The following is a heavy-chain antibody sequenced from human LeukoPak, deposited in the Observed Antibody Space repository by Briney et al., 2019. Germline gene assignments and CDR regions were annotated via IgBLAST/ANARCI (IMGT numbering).Heavy chain of an antibody. CDR2: IYSDGST. D-gene: IGHD6-19*01. CDR3: AKGDDSSGWDHIYYFDY. CDR1: GVTVSSSY. V-gene: IGHV3-53*01. Sequence: GGSLRLSCAASGVTVSSSYMSWVRQAPGKGLEWVSEIYSDGSTYYAASVKGRFSISRDNSKNTVYLQMNSLRAEDTAVYYCAKGDDSSGWDHIYYFDYWGQGTLVTVSS. J-gene: IGHJ4*02.